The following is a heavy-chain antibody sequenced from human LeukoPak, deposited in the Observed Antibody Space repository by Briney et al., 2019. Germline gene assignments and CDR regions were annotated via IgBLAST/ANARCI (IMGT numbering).Heavy chain of an antibody. D-gene: IGHD2-2*01. J-gene: IGHJ5*02. Sequence: GASVTVSCTASGYTFTSYDINWVRQATGQGLEWMGWMNPNSGNTGYAQKFQGRVTMTRNTSISTAYMELSSLRSEDTAVYYCARGSCTSCYGGSRGWFDPWGQGTLVTVSS. CDR1: GYTFTSYD. CDR3: ARGSCTSCYGGSRGWFDP. CDR2: MNPNSGNT. V-gene: IGHV1-8*01.